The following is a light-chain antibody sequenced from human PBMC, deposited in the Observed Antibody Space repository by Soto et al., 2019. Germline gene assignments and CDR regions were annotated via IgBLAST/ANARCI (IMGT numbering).Light chain of an antibody. CDR1: SSDVGGYNY. CDR2: EFN. V-gene: IGLV2-8*01. CDR3: STYAGSSNV. Sequence: QSALTQPPSASGSPGQSVAISCTGTSSDVGGYNYVSWYQQHPGKAPKLMIYEFNKRPSGVPDRFSGSKSGYSASLTGLFLPAEDEADYYCSTYAGSSNVFGTGTKVTAL. J-gene: IGLJ1*01.